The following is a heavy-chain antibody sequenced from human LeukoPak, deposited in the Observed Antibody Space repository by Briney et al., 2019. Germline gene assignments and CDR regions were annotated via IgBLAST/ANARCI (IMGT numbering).Heavy chain of an antibody. V-gene: IGHV4-59*01. Sequence: SETLSLTCTVSGGSISSYYWSWIRQPPGKGLEWIGYIYYSGSTNYNPSLKSRVTMSVDTSKNQFSLKLSSVTAADTAVYYCARGSTSSSWPDCWGQGTLVTVSS. J-gene: IGHJ4*02. CDR3: ARGSTSSSWPDC. CDR1: GGSISSYY. CDR2: IYYSGST. D-gene: IGHD6-13*01.